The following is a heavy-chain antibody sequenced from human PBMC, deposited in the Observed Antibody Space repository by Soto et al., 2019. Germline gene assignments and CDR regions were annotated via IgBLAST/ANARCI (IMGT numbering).Heavy chain of an antibody. CDR2: ISAYNGNT. CDR3: ARVNIITMIVGEDLSFSLDAFDI. D-gene: IGHD3-22*01. V-gene: IGHV1-18*01. J-gene: IGHJ3*02. Sequence: QVQLVQSGAEVKKPGASVKVSCKASGYTFTSYGISWVRQAPGQGLEWMGWISAYNGNTNYAQKLQGRVTMTSDTSTSTAYMELRSLRSDDTAVYYCARVNIITMIVGEDLSFSLDAFDIWGQGTMVTVSS. CDR1: GYTFTSYG.